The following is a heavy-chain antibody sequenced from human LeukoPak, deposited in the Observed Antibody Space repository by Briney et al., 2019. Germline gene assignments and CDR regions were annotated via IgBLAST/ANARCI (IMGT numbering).Heavy chain of an antibody. Sequence: GGSLRLSCAGSGFTFSTSWMHWVRQAPGQGLVWVSRINSDGSTLNYADSVQGRFTISRDNAKSTLYLQMNSLGAEDTAVYYCARAGYYRFDYWGQGTQVTVSS. D-gene: IGHD4-11*01. V-gene: IGHV3-74*01. CDR2: INSDGSTL. CDR1: GFTFSTSW. J-gene: IGHJ4*02. CDR3: ARAGYYRFDY.